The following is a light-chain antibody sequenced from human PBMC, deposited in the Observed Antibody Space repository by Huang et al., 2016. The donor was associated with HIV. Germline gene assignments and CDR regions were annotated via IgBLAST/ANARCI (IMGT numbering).Light chain of an antibody. CDR1: QSVRSN. CDR3: QYYNSWPIRYT. J-gene: IGKJ2*01. CDR2: DAS. V-gene: IGKV3-15*01. Sequence: EIVMTQSPATLSVSPGERVTLSCRASQSVRSNLAWYQQKAGQATRLLIYDASIRATDIPARFSGSGSGTEFTLTISSLQYEDFAVYYCQYYNSWPIRYTFGQGTKLEV.